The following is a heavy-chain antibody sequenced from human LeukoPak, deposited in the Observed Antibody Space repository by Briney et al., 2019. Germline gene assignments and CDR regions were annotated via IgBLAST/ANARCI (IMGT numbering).Heavy chain of an antibody. CDR3: ARMRSSSWYKGDWFDP. D-gene: IGHD6-13*01. CDR2: INWNGGST. CDR1: GFTFDDYG. V-gene: IGHV3-20*01. J-gene: IGHJ5*02. Sequence: PGGSLRLSCAASGFTFDDYGMSWVRQAPGKGLEWVSGINWNGGSTGYADSVKGRFTISRDNAKNSLYLQMNSLRAEDTALYHCARMRSSSWYKGDWFDPWGQGTLVTVSS.